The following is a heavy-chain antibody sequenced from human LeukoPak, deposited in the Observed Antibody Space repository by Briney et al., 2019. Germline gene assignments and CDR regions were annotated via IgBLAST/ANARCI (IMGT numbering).Heavy chain of an antibody. J-gene: IGHJ4*02. CDR1: GGSISSGGYS. D-gene: IGHD4-17*01. CDR2: IYHSGST. V-gene: IGHV4-30-2*01. Sequence: SQTLSLTCAVSGGSISSGGYSWSWIRQPPGKGLEWIGYIYHSGSTYYNPSLKSRVTISVDRSKNQFSLKLSSVTAADTAVYYCAGDHGDYEGLGYWGQGTLVTVSS. CDR3: AGDHGDYEGLGY.